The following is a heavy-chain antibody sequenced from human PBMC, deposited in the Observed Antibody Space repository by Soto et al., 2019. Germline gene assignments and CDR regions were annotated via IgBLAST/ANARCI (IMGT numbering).Heavy chain of an antibody. Sequence: PGGSLRLSCAASGFTVSRNYMTWVRQAPGKGPEWVSVIYSGGNIYYADSVKGRFTVSRDISKNTIYLQANSLRPEDTAVYYCAREPYGDSQYFDYWGQGTPVTVSS. CDR1: GFTVSRNY. D-gene: IGHD2-21*02. V-gene: IGHV3-53*05. CDR2: IYSGGNI. J-gene: IGHJ4*02. CDR3: AREPYGDSQYFDY.